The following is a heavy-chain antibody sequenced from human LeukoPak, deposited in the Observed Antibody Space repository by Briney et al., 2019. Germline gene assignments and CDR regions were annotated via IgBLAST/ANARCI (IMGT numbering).Heavy chain of an antibody. V-gene: IGHV1-2*02. CDR3: ATVSEGGYCRF. J-gene: IGHJ4*02. CDR2: INPNSGGT. D-gene: IGHD2-15*01. CDR1: GYTFTGYY. Sequence: GASVKVSCKASGYTFTGYYMRWVRQAPGQGLEWMGWINPNSGGTNYAQKFQGRVTMTGDTSISTAYLDLSRLRFDDTAMYYCATVSEGGYCRFWGQGTLVTVSS.